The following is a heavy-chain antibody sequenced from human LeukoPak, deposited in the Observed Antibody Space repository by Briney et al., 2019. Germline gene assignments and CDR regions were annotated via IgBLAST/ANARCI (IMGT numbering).Heavy chain of an antibody. Sequence: PGGSLRLSCAASGFTFSSYAMNWVRQAPGKGLEWVSAISGSDAGTYYADSVKGRFTIPRDNSKNTLYLQMNSLRAEDTAVYYCAKEVSRVTTFYFDYWGQGTLVTVSS. D-gene: IGHD4-17*01. J-gene: IGHJ4*02. CDR2: ISGSDAGT. CDR1: GFTFSSYA. CDR3: AKEVSRVTTFYFDY. V-gene: IGHV3-23*01.